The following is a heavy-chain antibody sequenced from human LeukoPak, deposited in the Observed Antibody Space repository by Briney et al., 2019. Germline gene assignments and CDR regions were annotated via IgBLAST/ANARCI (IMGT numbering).Heavy chain of an antibody. CDR1: GFTFSSHS. Sequence: GGSLRLSCAASGFTFSSHSMHWVRQAPGKGLESVSSISSSSSYIYYAASVKGRFTISRDNAKKSLYLQMNSLRAEDTAVYYCARGGIASDGSGSFDYWGQGILVTVSS. CDR3: ARGGIASDGSGSFDY. J-gene: IGHJ4*02. D-gene: IGHD3-10*01. V-gene: IGHV3-21*01. CDR2: ISSSSSYI.